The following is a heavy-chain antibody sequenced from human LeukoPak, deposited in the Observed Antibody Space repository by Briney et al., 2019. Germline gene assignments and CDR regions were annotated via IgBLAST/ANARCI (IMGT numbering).Heavy chain of an antibody. Sequence: GASVRVSCKASGYTFTSYEINWVRQATGQGLEWMGWMNPNSGNSGHAQKLQGRVAMTTDTSTSTAYMELRSLRSDDTAVYYCAFTSHGWDWFDPWGQGTLVTVSS. CDR2: MNPNSGNS. CDR1: GYTFTSYE. J-gene: IGHJ5*02. V-gene: IGHV1-8*01. CDR3: AFTSHGWDWFDP. D-gene: IGHD6-19*01.